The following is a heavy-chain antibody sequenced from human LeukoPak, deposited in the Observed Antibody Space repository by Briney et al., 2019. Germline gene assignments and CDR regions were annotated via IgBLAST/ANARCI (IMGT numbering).Heavy chain of an antibody. Sequence: SETLSLTCTVSGGSISSYYWSWIRQPPGKGLEWIGYIYYSGSTNYNPSLKSRVTITVDTSKNQFSLKLSSVTAADTAVYYCARVNIRSPAFDYWGQGTLVTVSS. V-gene: IGHV4-59*08. CDR2: IYYSGST. J-gene: IGHJ4*02. CDR1: GGSISSYY. D-gene: IGHD4-17*01. CDR3: ARVNIRSPAFDY.